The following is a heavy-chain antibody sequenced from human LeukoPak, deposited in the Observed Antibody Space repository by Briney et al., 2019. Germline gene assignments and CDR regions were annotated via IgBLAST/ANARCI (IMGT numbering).Heavy chain of an antibody. V-gene: IGHV3-23*01. CDR2: ISGSGGST. CDR3: AKTPSYSSSWRFDY. D-gene: IGHD6-13*01. J-gene: IGHJ4*02. Sequence: GGSLRLSCAASGFTFSSYAMSWVRQAPGKGLGWVSAISGSGGSTYYADSVKGRFTISRDNSKNTLYLQMNSLRAEDTAVYYCAKTPSYSSSWRFDYWGQGTLVTVSS. CDR1: GFTFSSYA.